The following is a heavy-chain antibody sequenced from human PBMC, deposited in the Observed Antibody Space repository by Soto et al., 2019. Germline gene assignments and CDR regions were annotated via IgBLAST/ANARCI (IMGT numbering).Heavy chain of an antibody. V-gene: IGHV4-34*01. J-gene: IGHJ3*02. CDR3: ARSRVSGGRRCCSDI. Sequence: QVQLQQWGAGLLKPSETLSLTCAVYGGSFSGYYWSWIRQPPGKGLEWIGDINHSGSTNYNPSLTSRVTLSVDTSKNQFSLNLSSVTAADTAVYYCARSRVSGGRRCCSDIWGQGTMVTVSS. CDR1: GGSFSGYY. CDR2: INHSGST. D-gene: IGHD1-26*01.